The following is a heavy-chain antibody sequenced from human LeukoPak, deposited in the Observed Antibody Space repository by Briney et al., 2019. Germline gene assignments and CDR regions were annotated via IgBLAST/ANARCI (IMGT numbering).Heavy chain of an antibody. CDR3: ARDSGSGWYGGWFDP. V-gene: IGHV1-18*03. D-gene: IGHD6-19*01. Sequence: ASVKVSCKASGYTFTNYGISWVRQAPGQGLEWMGWISAYNGHTNYAQKLQGRVTITRDTSASTAYMELSSLRSEDMAVYYCARDSGSGWYGGWFDPWGQGTLVTVSS. J-gene: IGHJ5*02. CDR1: GYTFTNYG. CDR2: ISAYNGHT.